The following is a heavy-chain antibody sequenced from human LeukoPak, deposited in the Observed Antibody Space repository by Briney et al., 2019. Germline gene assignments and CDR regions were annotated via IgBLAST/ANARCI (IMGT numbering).Heavy chain of an antibody. J-gene: IGHJ4*02. CDR1: GFTFSSYA. V-gene: IGHV3-30-3*01. CDR3: ARDTDYYDSSYYFDY. CDR2: ISYDGSNK. Sequence: QPGRSLTLSCAASGFTFSSYAMHWVRQAPGKGLEWVAVISYDGSNKYYADSVKGRFTISRDNSKNTLYLQMNSLRAEDTAVYYCARDTDYYDSSYYFDYWGQGTLVTVSS. D-gene: IGHD3-22*01.